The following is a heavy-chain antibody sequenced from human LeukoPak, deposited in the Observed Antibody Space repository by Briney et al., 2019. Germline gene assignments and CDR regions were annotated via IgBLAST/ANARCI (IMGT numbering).Heavy chain of an antibody. CDR3: ARSQYCSSTSCYTLDY. CDR1: GYTFTSYY. V-gene: IGHV1-69*13. J-gene: IGHJ4*02. CDR2: IIPIFGTA. Sequence: ASVKVSCKASGYTFTSYYMHWVRQAPGQGLEWMGGIIPIFGTANYAQKFQGRVTITADESTSTAYMELSSLRSEDTAVYYCARSQYCSSTSCYTLDYWGQGTLVTVSS. D-gene: IGHD2-2*02.